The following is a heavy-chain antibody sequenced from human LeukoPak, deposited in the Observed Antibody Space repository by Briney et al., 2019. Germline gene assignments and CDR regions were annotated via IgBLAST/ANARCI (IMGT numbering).Heavy chain of an antibody. CDR3: ARDVKWELLYYYYYMDV. D-gene: IGHD1-26*01. CDR2: INPNSGGT. V-gene: IGHV1-2*02. CDR1: GYTFTDYY. J-gene: IGHJ6*03. Sequence: ASVKVSCKASGYTFTDYYIHWVRQAPGQGLEWMGWINPNSGGTNYAQKFQGRVTMTRDTSISTAYMELSRLRSDDTAVYYCARDVKWELLYYYYYMDVWGKGTTVTVSS.